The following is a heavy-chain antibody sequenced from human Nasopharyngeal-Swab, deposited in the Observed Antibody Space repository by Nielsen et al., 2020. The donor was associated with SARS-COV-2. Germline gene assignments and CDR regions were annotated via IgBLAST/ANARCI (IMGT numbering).Heavy chain of an antibody. J-gene: IGHJ6*04. D-gene: IGHD3-10*01. CDR2: ISSSGSTI. Sequence: WILQPPGKGLEWVSYISSSGSTIYYADSVKGRFTISRDNAKNSLYLQMNSLRAEDTAVYYCARASRFGGRMDVWGKGTTVTVSS. V-gene: IGHV3-11*01. CDR3: ARASRFGGRMDV.